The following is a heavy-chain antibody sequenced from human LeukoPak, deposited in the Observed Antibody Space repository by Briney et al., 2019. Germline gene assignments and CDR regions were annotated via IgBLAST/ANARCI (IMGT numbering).Heavy chain of an antibody. Sequence: SETLSLTCAVYGGSFSGYYWSWIRQPPGKGLEGVGEINNSGSTNYNPSLKSRVTISVDTSKNQFSLKLSSVTAADTAVYYCARGHGSDTAMVGGDYWGQGTLVTVSS. CDR1: GGSFSGYY. CDR2: INNSGST. V-gene: IGHV4-34*01. J-gene: IGHJ4*02. D-gene: IGHD5-18*01. CDR3: ARGHGSDTAMVGGDY.